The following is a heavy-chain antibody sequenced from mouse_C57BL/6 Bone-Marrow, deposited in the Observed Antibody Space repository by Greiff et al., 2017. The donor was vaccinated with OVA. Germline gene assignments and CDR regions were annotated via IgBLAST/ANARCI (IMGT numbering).Heavy chain of an antibody. J-gene: IGHJ1*03. D-gene: IGHD1-1*01. V-gene: IGHV1-81*01. CDR2: IYPRSGNT. Sequence: VKQSCKASGYTFTSYGISWVKQRTGQGLEWIGEIYPRSGNTYYNEKFKGKATLTADKSSSTAYMELRSLTSEDSAVYFCARRDYGSSPRYFDVWGTGTTVTVSS. CDR3: ARRDYGSSPRYFDV. CDR1: GYTFTSYG.